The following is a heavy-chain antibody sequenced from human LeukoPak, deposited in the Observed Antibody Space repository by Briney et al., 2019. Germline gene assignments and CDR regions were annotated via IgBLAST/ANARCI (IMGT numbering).Heavy chain of an antibody. Sequence: GGSLRLSCAASGFTFSSYTMNWVRQAAGKGLEWVSSISSSDTYISYADSLQGRFTISRDNAKNSLYLQLHSLRVEDTAVYYRARGMDTTLVSWGQGTLVTVSS. CDR2: ISSSDTYI. D-gene: IGHD5-18*01. CDR1: GFTFSSYT. J-gene: IGHJ4*02. V-gene: IGHV3-21*01. CDR3: ARGMDTTLVS.